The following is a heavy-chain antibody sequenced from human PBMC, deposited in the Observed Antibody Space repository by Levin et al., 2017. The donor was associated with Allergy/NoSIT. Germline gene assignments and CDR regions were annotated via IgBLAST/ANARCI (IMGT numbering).Heavy chain of an antibody. CDR1: GFTFSDYY. D-gene: IGHD3-10*01. CDR3: ARGRLVWFGEMYQ. Sequence: GGSLRLSCAASGFTFSDYYMSWIRQPPGKGLEWVSSIGSSSRYTNYAESLKGRFTISRDNAKNSLFLQMDSLRAEDTAVYYCARGRLVWFGEMYQWGQGTLVTVSS. V-gene: IGHV3-11*05. CDR2: IGSSSRYT. J-gene: IGHJ4*02.